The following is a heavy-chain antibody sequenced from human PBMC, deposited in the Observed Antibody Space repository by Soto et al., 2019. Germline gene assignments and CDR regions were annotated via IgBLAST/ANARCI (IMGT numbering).Heavy chain of an antibody. CDR1: GFTFSYDY. CDR3: ARASSPRDPWLDY. D-gene: IGHD5-18*01. CDR2: ISSSGGTI. Sequence: PGGSLRLSCGASGFTFSYDYMSWIRQSPGKGLEWVSYISSSGGTIYYADSVKGRFTISRDNAKNSLFLQMNSLRADDTAVYYCARASSPRDPWLDYGGQGTLVTVSS. J-gene: IGHJ4*02. V-gene: IGHV3-11*01.